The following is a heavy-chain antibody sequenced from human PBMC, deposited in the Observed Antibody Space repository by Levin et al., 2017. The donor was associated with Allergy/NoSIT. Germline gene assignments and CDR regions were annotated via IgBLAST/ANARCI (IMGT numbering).Heavy chain of an antibody. CDR3: ARDPFSRWLVRGDAFDI. Sequence: GESLKISCAASGFTFSSYSMNWVRQAPGKGLEWVSSISSSSSYIYYADSVKGRFTISRDNAKNSLYLQMNSLRAEDTAVYYCARDPFSRWLVRGDAFDIWGQGTMVTVSS. D-gene: IGHD6-19*01. J-gene: IGHJ3*02. CDR2: ISSSSSYI. V-gene: IGHV3-21*01. CDR1: GFTFSSYS.